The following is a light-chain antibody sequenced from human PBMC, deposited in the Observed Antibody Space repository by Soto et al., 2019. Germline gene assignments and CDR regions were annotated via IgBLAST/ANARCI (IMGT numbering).Light chain of an antibody. CDR1: QSVNSA. J-gene: IGKJ2*01. CDR2: GAS. Sequence: DIQLPQSPSSLSVSPGNRATLSCRASQSVNSALAWYQQKPGQAPRILIYGASTRATGTPIRFSGSGSGTEFTLTISSLQYEDFAVYFCQQYNNWAPYTFGQGTKVDIK. V-gene: IGKV3-15*01. CDR3: QQYNNWAPYT.